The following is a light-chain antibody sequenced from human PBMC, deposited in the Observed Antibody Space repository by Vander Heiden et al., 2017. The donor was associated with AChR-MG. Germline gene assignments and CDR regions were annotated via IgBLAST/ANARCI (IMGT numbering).Light chain of an antibody. V-gene: IGLV1-40*01. CDR1: SSNIGAGYD. CDR3: QSYDSSLSI. J-gene: IGLJ2*01. Sequence: QSVLTQPPSVSGAPWQRVTISCTGSSSNIGAGYDVHWYQQLPGTAPKLLIYGNSNRPSGVPDRFSGSKSGTSASLAITGLQAEDEADYYCQSYDSSLSIFGGGTKLTVL. CDR2: GNS.